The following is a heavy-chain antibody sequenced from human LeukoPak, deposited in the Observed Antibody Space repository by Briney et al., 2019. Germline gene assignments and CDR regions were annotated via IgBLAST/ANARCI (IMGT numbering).Heavy chain of an antibody. CDR2: IIPIFGIA. CDR3: AREVDGYNDLDY. CDR1: GGTFSSYA. D-gene: IGHD5-24*01. Sequence: SVKVSCKASGGTFSSYAISWVRQAPGRGLEWMGRIIPIFGIANYAQKFQGRVTITADKSTSTAYMGLSSLRSEDTAVYYCAREVDGYNDLDYWGQGTLVTVSS. V-gene: IGHV1-69*04. J-gene: IGHJ4*02.